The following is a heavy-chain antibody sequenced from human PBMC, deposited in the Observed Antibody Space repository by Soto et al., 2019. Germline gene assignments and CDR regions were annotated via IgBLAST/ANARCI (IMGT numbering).Heavy chain of an antibody. CDR2: ISYDGSNK. CDR3: AKGRPYYYDSSGYYGLDY. J-gene: IGHJ4*02. V-gene: IGHV3-30*18. D-gene: IGHD3-22*01. Sequence: GGSLRLSCAASGFTFSSYGMHWVRQAPGKGLEWVAVISYDGSNKYYADSVKGRFTISRDNSKNTLYLQMNSLRAEDTAVYYCAKGRPYYYDSSGYYGLDYWGQGTLVTVSS. CDR1: GFTFSSYG.